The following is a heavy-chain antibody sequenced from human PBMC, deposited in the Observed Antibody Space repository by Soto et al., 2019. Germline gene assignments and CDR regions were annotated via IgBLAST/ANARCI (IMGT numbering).Heavy chain of an antibody. CDR1: VGSISSYY. CDR3: ARDSITIFGVALSRDYYYGMDV. D-gene: IGHD3-3*01. CDR2: IYTSGST. V-gene: IGHV4-4*07. Sequence: SETLSLTCTVSVGSISSYYWSWIRQPAGKGLEWIGRIYTSGSTNYNPSLKSRVTMSVDTSKNQFSLKLSSVTAADTAVYYCARDSITIFGVALSRDYYYGMDVWGQGTTVTVSS. J-gene: IGHJ6*02.